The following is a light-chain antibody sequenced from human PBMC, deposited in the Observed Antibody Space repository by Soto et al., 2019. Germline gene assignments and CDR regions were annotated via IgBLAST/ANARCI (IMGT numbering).Light chain of an antibody. CDR2: DVS. CDR3: QQYNSSPIT. Sequence: DIQMTQSPSTLSASVGDRVTITCRASQSISNWLAWYQQKPGKAPKLLIFDVSSLESGVPSRFSGSGSGTEFTLTISSLQPDDFATYYCQQYNSSPITFGQGTRLEI. CDR1: QSISNW. V-gene: IGKV1-5*01. J-gene: IGKJ5*01.